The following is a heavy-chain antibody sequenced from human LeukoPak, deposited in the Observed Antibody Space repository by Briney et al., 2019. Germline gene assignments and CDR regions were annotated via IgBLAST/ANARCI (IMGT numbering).Heavy chain of an antibody. Sequence: ASVNVSCKASGYTFTGYYMHWVRQAPGQGLEWMGWINPNSGGTNYAQKFQGRVTMTRDTSISTAYMELSGLRSDDTAVYYCVGVAVAGIDYWGQGTLVTVSS. CDR1: GYTFTGYY. CDR2: INPNSGGT. D-gene: IGHD6-19*01. J-gene: IGHJ4*02. CDR3: VGVAVAGIDY. V-gene: IGHV1-2*02.